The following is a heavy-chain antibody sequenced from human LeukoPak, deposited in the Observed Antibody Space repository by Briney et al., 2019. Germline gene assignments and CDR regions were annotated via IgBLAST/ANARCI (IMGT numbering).Heavy chain of an antibody. J-gene: IGHJ4*02. CDR2: IYENGGTT. V-gene: IGHV3-23*01. CDR3: AKDFRIGCSAHFDY. D-gene: IGHD6-19*01. CDR1: GFTFRSHA. Sequence: GGSLRLSCVGSGFTFRSHAMSWVRQAPEKGLEFVSGIYENGGTTYYADSVKGRFSISRDNSKNTLYLQMDSLRGEDTAVYYCAKDFRIGCSAHFDYWGQGALVTVSS.